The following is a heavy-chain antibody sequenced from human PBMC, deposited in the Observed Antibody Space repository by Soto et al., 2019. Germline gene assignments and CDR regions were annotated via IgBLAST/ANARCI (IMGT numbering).Heavy chain of an antibody. CDR1: GFTFDDYA. CDR3: AKDGHYGDSLY. Sequence: GGSLRLSCAASGFTFDDYAMHWVRQAPGKGLEWVSGISWNSGSIGYADSVKGRFTISRDNAKNSLYLQMNSLRAEDTAVYYCAKDGHYGDSLYWGQGTLVTVSS. CDR2: ISWNSGSI. J-gene: IGHJ4*02. V-gene: IGHV3-9*01. D-gene: IGHD4-17*01.